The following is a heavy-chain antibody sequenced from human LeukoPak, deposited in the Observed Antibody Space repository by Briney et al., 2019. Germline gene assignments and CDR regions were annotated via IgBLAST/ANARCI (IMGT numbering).Heavy chain of an antibody. D-gene: IGHD4-17*01. Sequence: SVKVSCKASGGTFSSYAISWVRQAPGQGLEWMGGVIPMFATANYAPKFQDRVTITADESTSTAYMELRSLRSEDTAVYHCARGLHGDYGYFDYWGQGTLVTVPS. CDR1: GGTFSSYA. J-gene: IGHJ4*02. CDR2: VIPMFATA. V-gene: IGHV1-69*01. CDR3: ARGLHGDYGYFDY.